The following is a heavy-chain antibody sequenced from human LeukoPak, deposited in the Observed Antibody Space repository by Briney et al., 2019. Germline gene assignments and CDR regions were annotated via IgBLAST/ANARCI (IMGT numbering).Heavy chain of an antibody. Sequence: PGGSLRLSCTVSGFTVSSNSMSWVRQAPGKGLEWVSFIFSSTHYSDSVKGRFTISRDNAKNSLYLQMNSLRAEDTAVYYCARDRGTAAFDIWGQGTMVTVSS. V-gene: IGHV3-53*01. J-gene: IGHJ3*02. D-gene: IGHD5-18*01. CDR2: IFSST. CDR3: ARDRGTAAFDI. CDR1: GFTVSSNS.